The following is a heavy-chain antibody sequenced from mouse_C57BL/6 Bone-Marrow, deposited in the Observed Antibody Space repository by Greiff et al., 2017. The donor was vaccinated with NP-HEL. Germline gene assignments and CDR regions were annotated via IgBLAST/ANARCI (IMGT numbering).Heavy chain of an antibody. CDR2: ISSGGSYT. CDR3: ARGYNYAMDY. D-gene: IGHD1-2*01. Sequence: EVKLVESGGDLVKPGGSLKLSCAASGFTFSSYGMSWVRQTPDKRLEWVATISSGGSYTYYPYSVKGRFTISRDNAKNTLYLQMSSLKSEDTAMYYCARGYNYAMDYWGQGTSVTVSS. CDR1: GFTFSSYG. J-gene: IGHJ4*01. V-gene: IGHV5-6*01.